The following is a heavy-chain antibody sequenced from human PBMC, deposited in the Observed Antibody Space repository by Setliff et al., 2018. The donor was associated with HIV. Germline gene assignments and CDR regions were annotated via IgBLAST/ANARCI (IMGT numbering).Heavy chain of an antibody. D-gene: IGHD5-18*01. Sequence: PGGSLRLSCAASGFTFKNAWMNWVRQAPGKGLQWVAYISRGGDSIFYEDSVKGRFTISRDNARNSLYLQMTSLRAEDTAVYYCARDDSNGNTDAFDIWGQGTTVTVSS. CDR1: GFTFKNAW. CDR2: ISRGGDSI. V-gene: IGHV3-48*01. CDR3: ARDDSNGNTDAFDI. J-gene: IGHJ3*02.